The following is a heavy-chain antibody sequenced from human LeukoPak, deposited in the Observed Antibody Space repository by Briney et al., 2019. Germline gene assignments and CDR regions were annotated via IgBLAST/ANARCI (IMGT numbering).Heavy chain of an antibody. J-gene: IGHJ3*02. Sequence: GASVKVSCKASGGTFSSYAISWVRQAPGQGLEWMGWINTNTGNPTYAQGFTGRFVFSLDTSVSTAYLQISSLKAEDTAVYYCARDRREYSRDAFDIWGQGTMVTVSS. CDR1: GGTFSSYA. V-gene: IGHV7-4-1*02. CDR3: ARDRREYSRDAFDI. CDR2: INTNTGNP. D-gene: IGHD6-6*01.